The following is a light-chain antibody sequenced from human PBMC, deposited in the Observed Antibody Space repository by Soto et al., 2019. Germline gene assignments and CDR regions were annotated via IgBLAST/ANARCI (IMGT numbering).Light chain of an antibody. Sequence: AVQMTQSPSSLSASVGDRVTITCRASQAIRSDLGWYQMKPGKVPKLLIHAASNLQSGVPSRFIGRGYGTDFTLTISSLQPEDFATYYCLQDYNYPRTFGQGTQVEI. J-gene: IGKJ1*01. CDR2: AAS. V-gene: IGKV1-6*01. CDR1: QAIRSD. CDR3: LQDYNYPRT.